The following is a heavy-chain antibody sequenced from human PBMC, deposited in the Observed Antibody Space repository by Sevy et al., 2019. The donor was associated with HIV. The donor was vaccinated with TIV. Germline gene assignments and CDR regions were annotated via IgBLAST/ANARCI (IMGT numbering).Heavy chain of an antibody. CDR1: GFTFSSYS. Sequence: GESLKISCAASGFTFSSYSMNWVRQAPGKGLEWVSYISSSSSTIYYADSVKGRFTISRDNAKNSLYLQMNSLRDEDTAVYYCARDKGDRYYYYGMDVWGQWTTVTVSS. D-gene: IGHD2-21*01. V-gene: IGHV3-48*02. CDR3: ARDKGDRYYYYGMDV. J-gene: IGHJ6*02. CDR2: ISSSSSTI.